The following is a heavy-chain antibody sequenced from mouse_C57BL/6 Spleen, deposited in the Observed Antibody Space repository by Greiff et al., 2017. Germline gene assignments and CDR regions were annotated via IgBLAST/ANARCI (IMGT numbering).Heavy chain of an antibody. J-gene: IGHJ4*01. D-gene: IGHD3-1*01. CDR3: ARDREGVYAMDY. V-gene: IGHV5-4*01. Sequence: DVKLVESGGGLVKPGGSLKLSCAASGFTFSSYAMSWVRQTPEKRLEWVATISDGGSYTYYPDNVKGRFTISRDNAKNNLYLQMSHLKSEDTAMYYCARDREGVYAMDYWGQGASVTVSS. CDR1: GFTFSSYA. CDR2: ISDGGSYT.